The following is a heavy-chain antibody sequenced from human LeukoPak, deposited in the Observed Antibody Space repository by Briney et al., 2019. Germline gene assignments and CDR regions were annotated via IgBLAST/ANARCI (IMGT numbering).Heavy chain of an antibody. CDR3: ARDRGFGQDTIDF. Sequence: ASVKLSCKASGYTFSSYGISWVRQAPGQGLEWVGWISTYNSDANYAQKFQGRVTMTAETSTTTAYMELRSLRSDDTAVYYCARDRGFGQDTIDFCGQGTLVTVSS. V-gene: IGHV1-18*01. CDR2: ISTYNSDA. CDR1: GYTFSSYG. D-gene: IGHD3-10*01. J-gene: IGHJ4*02.